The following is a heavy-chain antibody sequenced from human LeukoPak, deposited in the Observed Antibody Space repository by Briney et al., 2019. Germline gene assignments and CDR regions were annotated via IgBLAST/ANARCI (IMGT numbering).Heavy chain of an antibody. J-gene: IGHJ4*02. Sequence: SVKVSCKASGGTFSSYTISWVRQAPGQGLEWMGRIIPILGIANYAQKFQGRVTINADKSTSTAYMELSSLRSEDTAVYYCASYDSSGYYNSLFFDYWGQGTLVTVSS. D-gene: IGHD3-22*01. CDR1: GGTFSSYT. V-gene: IGHV1-69*02. CDR3: ASYDSSGYYNSLFFDY. CDR2: IIPILGIA.